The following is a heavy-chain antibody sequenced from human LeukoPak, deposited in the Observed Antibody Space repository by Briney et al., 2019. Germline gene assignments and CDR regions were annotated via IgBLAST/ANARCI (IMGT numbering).Heavy chain of an antibody. CDR1: GFTFSSYG. Sequence: GGSLRLSCSASGFTFSSYGMHWVRQAPGKGLEWVAVISYDSVYKYYADSVRGRFSISRDNSRNTLYLQMNSLRAEDTALYYCAKDHLVVGASSFDYWGQGTLVTVS. D-gene: IGHD1-26*01. J-gene: IGHJ4*02. CDR3: AKDHLVVGASSFDY. CDR2: ISYDSVYK. V-gene: IGHV3-30*18.